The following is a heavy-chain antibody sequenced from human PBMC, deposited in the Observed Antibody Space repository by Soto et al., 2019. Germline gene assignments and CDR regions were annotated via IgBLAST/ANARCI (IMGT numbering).Heavy chain of an antibody. CDR3: VKGYWKGDV. D-gene: IGHD1-1*01. CDR1: GFTFSTYA. J-gene: IGHJ6*02. Sequence: EVQLLESGGGLVQPGGSRRLSCAASGFTFSTYARNWVRQAPGNGLGWVAAISGSGGSIPYADSVKGRFTISRDNSKNTRYLQTNILRDEDTAVYHCVKGYWKGDVWGQGTTVTVSS. CDR2: ISGSGGSI. V-gene: IGHV3-23*01.